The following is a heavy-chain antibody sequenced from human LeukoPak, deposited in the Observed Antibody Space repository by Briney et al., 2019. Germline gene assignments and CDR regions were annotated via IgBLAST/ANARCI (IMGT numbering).Heavy chain of an antibody. V-gene: IGHV3-20*04. J-gene: IGHJ4*01. D-gene: IGHD5-24*01. CDR2: INSDSGRT. CDR3: ARGRNGFFDY. CDR1: GFTFDDYG. Sequence: PGGSLRLSCAASGFTFDDYGMSWVRQAPGKGLVWVSQINSDSGRTRYADSVKGRLTISRDNAKNTVYLQINSLRAEDTAMYYCARGRNGFFDYWGHGTLVTVSS.